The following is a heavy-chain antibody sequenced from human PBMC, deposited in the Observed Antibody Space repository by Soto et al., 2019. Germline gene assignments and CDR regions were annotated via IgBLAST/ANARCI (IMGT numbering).Heavy chain of an antibody. J-gene: IGHJ6*02. CDR2: ISGGSPKE. V-gene: IGHV3-23*01. D-gene: IGHD2-21*01. Sequence: GSLRLSCEASGFPFDNYAMSWVRQAPGKGLEWVSAISGGSPKEFYAESVKGRFTISRDNARNTLSLQMNSLRADDTAVYYCARLSGDHSAFFSYGMDAWGQGTTVTVSS. CDR1: GFPFDNYA. CDR3: ARLSGDHSAFFSYGMDA.